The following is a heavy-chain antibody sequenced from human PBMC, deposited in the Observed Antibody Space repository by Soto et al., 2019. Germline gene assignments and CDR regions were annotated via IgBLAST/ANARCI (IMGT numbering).Heavy chain of an antibody. J-gene: IGHJ5*02. CDR1: GGSISGSSHF. Sequence: SETLSLTCTVSGGSISGSSHFWGWIRQPPGKGLEWIGSIHYSGTTYYNPSLKSRVTISVDTSKNQFSLKLNSVTAADTAVYYCARRVCTGVTCDPPQDSWLAPWGQGTLVTVSS. V-gene: IGHV4-39*01. CDR3: ARRVCTGVTCDPPQDSWLAP. D-gene: IGHD2-8*02. CDR2: IHYSGTT.